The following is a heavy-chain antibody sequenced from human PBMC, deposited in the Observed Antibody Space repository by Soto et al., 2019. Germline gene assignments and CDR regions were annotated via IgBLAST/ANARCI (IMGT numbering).Heavy chain of an antibody. Sequence: SETLSLTCTVSGASMTDHYCSWIRQPPGKGLEYIGYIFYTGNTNYNSSFKSRVTMSIDMSRNQISLNLNSVTAADTAVYYCAREGRPKSRHYGMDVWGQGTKVTVYS. CDR1: GASMTDHY. V-gene: IGHV4-59*11. CDR3: AREGRPKSRHYGMDV. D-gene: IGHD6-6*01. J-gene: IGHJ6*02. CDR2: IFYTGNT.